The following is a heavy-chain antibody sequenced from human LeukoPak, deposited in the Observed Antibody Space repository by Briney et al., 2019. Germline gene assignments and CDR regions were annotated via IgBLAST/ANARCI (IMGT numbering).Heavy chain of an antibody. V-gene: IGHV1-3*01. J-gene: IGHJ4*02. D-gene: IGHD5-24*01. Sequence: ASVKVSCKASGYTFINYVIHWVRQAPGQRPEWMGWINAGNSDTKYSQKFQGRVSISRDTSASTVHMELGSLRSEDTAVYYCARGRRRDGYNRLDYWGQGTLVTVSS. CDR3: ARGRRRDGYNRLDY. CDR2: INAGNSDT. CDR1: GYTFINYV.